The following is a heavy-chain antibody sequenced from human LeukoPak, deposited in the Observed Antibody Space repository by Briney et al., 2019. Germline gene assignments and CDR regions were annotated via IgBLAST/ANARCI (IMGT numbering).Heavy chain of an antibody. D-gene: IGHD1-26*01. V-gene: IGHV3-21*04. CDR2: ISSSSSYI. J-gene: IGHJ5*02. CDR3: ARVCPLLVGATHLGNWFDP. Sequence: PGGSLRLSCAASGFTFSSYSMNWVRQAPGKGLEWVSSISSSSSYIYYADSVKGRFTISRDNAKNSLYLQMNSLRAEDTALYYCARVCPLLVGATHLGNWFDPWGQGTLVTVSS. CDR1: GFTFSSYS.